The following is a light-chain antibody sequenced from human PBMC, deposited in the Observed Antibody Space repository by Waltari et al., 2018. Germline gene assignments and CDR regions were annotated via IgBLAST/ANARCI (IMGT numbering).Light chain of an antibody. J-gene: IGKJ1*01. CDR3: HQYYDTPQT. CDR1: RSVLYSSNNNNY. Sequence: DIVMTQSPDSLALSLGERATINCTSSRSVLYSSNNNNYLAWYQQKPRQPPKLIISWASNRESGVPDRFSGSGSGTDFTHTISSLQAEDVAVYYCHQYYDTPQTFGQGTKVEIK. CDR2: WAS. V-gene: IGKV4-1*01.